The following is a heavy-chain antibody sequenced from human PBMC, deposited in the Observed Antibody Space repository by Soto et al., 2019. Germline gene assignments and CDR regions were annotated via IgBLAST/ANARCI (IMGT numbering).Heavy chain of an antibody. CDR1: GFTLTSYA. D-gene: IGHD3-22*01. CDR2: LSSSGGGI. V-gene: IGHV3-23*01. J-gene: IGHJ6*02. Sequence: WGSLRLSCVASGFTLTSYAINFFRHPPFKWLEWVSALSSSGGGIYYADSVKGRFTISRDISKNTLFLQINSLRAEDTAVYFCAKERDGSGYYGYYGMDVWGQGTTVTVSS. CDR3: AKERDGSGYYGYYGMDV.